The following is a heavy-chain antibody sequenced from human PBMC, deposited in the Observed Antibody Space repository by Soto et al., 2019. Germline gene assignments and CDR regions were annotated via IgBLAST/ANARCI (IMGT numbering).Heavy chain of an antibody. V-gene: IGHV3-30*18. Sequence: GGSLRLSWAASGSIFSSYGMHWVRQAPGKGLEWVAVVSHDGRNTHYADSVKGRFTISRDSSKNTVSLEMTSLRAEDTAVYYCAKGGRQWLVTSDFNYWGQGALVTVSS. CDR2: VSHDGRNT. D-gene: IGHD6-19*01. CDR3: AKGGRQWLVTSDFNY. J-gene: IGHJ4*02. CDR1: GSIFSSYG.